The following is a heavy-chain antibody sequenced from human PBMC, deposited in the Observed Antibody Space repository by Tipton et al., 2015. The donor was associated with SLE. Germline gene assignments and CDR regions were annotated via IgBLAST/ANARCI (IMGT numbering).Heavy chain of an antibody. CDR3: ARRGVGAIDY. D-gene: IGHD1-26*01. CDR2: IYYSGST. Sequence: LRLSCTVSGGSISSSSYYWGWIRQPPGKGLEWIGSIYYSGSTYYNPSLKSRVTISVDTSKNQFPLKLSSVTAADTAVYYCARRGVGAIDYWGQGTLVTVSS. CDR1: GGSISSSSYY. V-gene: IGHV4-39*06. J-gene: IGHJ4*02.